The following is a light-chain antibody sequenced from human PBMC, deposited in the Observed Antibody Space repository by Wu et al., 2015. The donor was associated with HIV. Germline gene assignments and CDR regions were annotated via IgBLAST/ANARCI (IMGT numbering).Light chain of an antibody. CDR1: QSVDRY. CDR2: DTS. V-gene: IGKV3-11*01. CDR3: QQRLTAAVT. J-gene: IGKJ5*01. Sequence: EIVLTQSPATLSLSPGERATVSCRASQSVDRYLAWYQLKPGQAPRLLIYDTSNRATGIPARFSGSGSGTDFTLTISSLEPEDFAVYYCQQRLTAAVTFGQGTRLEIK.